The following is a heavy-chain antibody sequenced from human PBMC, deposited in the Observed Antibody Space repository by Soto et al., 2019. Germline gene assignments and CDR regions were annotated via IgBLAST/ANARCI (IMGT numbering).Heavy chain of an antibody. CDR1: GGTFSSYA. D-gene: IGHD6-13*01. CDR2: IIPIFGTA. Sequence: RASVKVSCKASGGTFSSYAISWVRQAPGQGLEWMGGIIPIFGTANYAQKFQGRVTITADESTSTAYMELSSLRSEDTAVYYCARVWQQPNYYYYGMDVWGQGTTVTVSS. V-gene: IGHV1-69*13. J-gene: IGHJ6*02. CDR3: ARVWQQPNYYYYGMDV.